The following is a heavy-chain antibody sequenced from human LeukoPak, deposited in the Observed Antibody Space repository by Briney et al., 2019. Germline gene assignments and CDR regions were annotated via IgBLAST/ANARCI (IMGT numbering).Heavy chain of an antibody. V-gene: IGHV1-69*13. CDR3: ARRGQQLVGGVFDY. D-gene: IGHD6-6*01. CDR1: GGTFSSYA. CDR2: IIPIFGTA. Sequence: GASVKVSCKASGGTFSSYAISWVRQAPGQGLEWMGGIIPIFGTANYAQKFQGRVTITADESTSTAYMELSSLRSEDTAVYYCARRGQQLVGGVFDYWGQGTLVTVSS. J-gene: IGHJ4*02.